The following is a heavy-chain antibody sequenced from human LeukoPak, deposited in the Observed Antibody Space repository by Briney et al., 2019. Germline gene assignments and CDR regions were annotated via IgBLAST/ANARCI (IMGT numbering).Heavy chain of an antibody. Sequence: VSVKVSCKASGYTFTGYYMHWVRQAPGQGLEWMGWINPNSGGTNYAQKFQGRVTMTRDTSISTAYMELSRLRSDDTAVYYCARDDCTNGVCSIDYWGQGTLVTVSS. D-gene: IGHD2-8*01. CDR1: GYTFTGYY. V-gene: IGHV1-2*02. J-gene: IGHJ4*02. CDR2: INPNSGGT. CDR3: ARDDCTNGVCSIDY.